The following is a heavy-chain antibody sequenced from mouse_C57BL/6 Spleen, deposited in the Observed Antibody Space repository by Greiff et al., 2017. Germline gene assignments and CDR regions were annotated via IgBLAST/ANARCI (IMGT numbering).Heavy chain of an antibody. V-gene: IGHV1-55*01. CDR3: ARSRDWDDGYWYFDV. J-gene: IGHJ1*03. CDR1: GYTFTSYW. D-gene: IGHD4-1*01. CDR2: IYPGSGST. Sequence: QVQLQQPGAELVKPGASVKMSCKASGYTFTSYWITWVKQRPGQGLEWIGDIYPGSGSTNYNEKFKSKATLTVDTSSSTAYMQLSSLTSEDSAVYYGARSRDWDDGYWYFDVWGTGTTVTVSS.